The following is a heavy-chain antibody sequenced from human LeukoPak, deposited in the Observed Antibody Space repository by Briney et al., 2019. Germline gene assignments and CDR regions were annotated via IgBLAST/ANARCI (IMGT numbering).Heavy chain of an antibody. J-gene: IGHJ4*02. V-gene: IGHV3-30*02. Sequence: GGSLRLSCAASGFSFRNYGMHSVPQAPDQGLQWVAYIRYHGNDKYYADSGKGRFTASRDNSETTLYLQMNSLGTEDTAVYYCAKDLDATGRYFDYWGQGTPVTVSS. CDR2: IRYHGNDK. CDR1: GFSFRNYG. D-gene: IGHD2-15*01. CDR3: AKDLDATGRYFDY.